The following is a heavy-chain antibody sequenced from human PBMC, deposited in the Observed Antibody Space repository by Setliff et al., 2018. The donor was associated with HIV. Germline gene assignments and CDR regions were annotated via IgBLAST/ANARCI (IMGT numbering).Heavy chain of an antibody. Sequence: SETLSLTCTVSGGSTSSGIYYWSWIRQPAGKGLEWIGRIYTTGSTSYKPSLKSRVTMSVDTSKNQFSLKLISVTAADTAVYYCARREYSSSSPPFDYWGQGTLVTVSS. D-gene: IGHD6-6*01. CDR3: ARREYSSSSPPFDY. CDR1: GGSTSSGIYY. J-gene: IGHJ4*02. CDR2: IYTTGST. V-gene: IGHV4-61*02.